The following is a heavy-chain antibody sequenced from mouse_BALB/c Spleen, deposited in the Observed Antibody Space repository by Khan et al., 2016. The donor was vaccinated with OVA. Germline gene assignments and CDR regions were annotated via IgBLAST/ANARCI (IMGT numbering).Heavy chain of an antibody. V-gene: IGHV5-15*02. CDR2: ISDLAYTI. CDR3: ARGGGAAPCAY. Sequence: EVELVESGGGLVQPGGSRKLSCAASGFTFSDYGMAWVRQAPGKGPEWVAFISDLAYTIYYGDAVTGRFTISRENAKNTLYLEMSSLRSEDTAIYYCARGGGAAPCAYWGLGTMVTVSA. J-gene: IGHJ3*01. CDR1: GFTFSDYG.